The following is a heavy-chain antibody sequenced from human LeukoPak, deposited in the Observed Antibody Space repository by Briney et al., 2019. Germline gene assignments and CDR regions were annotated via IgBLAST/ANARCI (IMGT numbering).Heavy chain of an antibody. Sequence: ASVKVSCKASGYTFTSYGISWVRQAPGQGLEWMGWISAYNGNTNYAQKLQGRVTMTTDTSTSTAYMELRSLRSDDTAVYYCAREVYSSGWYGWFDPWGQGTLVTVSS. CDR2: ISAYNGNT. CDR1: GYTFTSYG. V-gene: IGHV1-18*01. D-gene: IGHD6-19*01. CDR3: AREVYSSGWYGWFDP. J-gene: IGHJ5*02.